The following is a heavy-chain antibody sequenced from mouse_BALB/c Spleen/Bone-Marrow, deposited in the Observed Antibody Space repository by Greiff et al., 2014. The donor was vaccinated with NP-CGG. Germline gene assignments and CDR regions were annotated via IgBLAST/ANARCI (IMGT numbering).Heavy chain of an antibody. D-gene: IGHD1-1*01. CDR1: GFDFSRYW. V-gene: IGHV4-1*02. CDR3: AGNGYYGWIAY. J-gene: IGHJ3*01. Sequence: EVNLVESGGGLVQPGGSLKFSCAASGFDFSRYWMTWVRQAPGKGLEWIGEINPDSSTINYTPSLKDKFIISRDNAKNTLYLQMSKVRSEDTALYYCAGNGYYGWIAYWGQGTLVTVSA. CDR2: INPDSSTI.